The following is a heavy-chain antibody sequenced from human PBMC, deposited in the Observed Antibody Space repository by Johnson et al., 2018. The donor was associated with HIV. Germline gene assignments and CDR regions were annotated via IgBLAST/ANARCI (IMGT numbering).Heavy chain of an antibody. CDR2: ISWNSQSI. J-gene: IGHJ3*02. V-gene: IGHV3-9*01. Sequence: VQLVESGGGVVQPGRSLRLSCAASGFPFDDFAMHWVRRPPGKGLEWVSGISWNSQSIDYADSVKGRFTISRDNSKNTLYLQMNSLTADDTAVYYCGRGGRVVMEDVFGIWGQGTMVTVSS. D-gene: IGHD3-3*01. CDR1: GFPFDDFA. CDR3: GRGGRVVMEDVFGI.